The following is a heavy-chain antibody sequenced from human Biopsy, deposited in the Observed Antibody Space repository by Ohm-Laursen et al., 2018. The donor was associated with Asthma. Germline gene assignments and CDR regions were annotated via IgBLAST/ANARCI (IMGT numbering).Heavy chain of an antibody. CDR3: ARAVDYSHYYGIDV. D-gene: IGHD3-10*01. CDR1: GYTLNSAG. Sequence: ASVKVSCNTSGYTLNSAGITWVRQAPGQGLEWMGWISVYNGNTKVAQKLQDRVTMITDTSTSTAYMELRSLRSDDTAVYFCARAVDYSHYYGIDVWGQGTTVTVS. V-gene: IGHV1-18*01. CDR2: ISVYNGNT. J-gene: IGHJ6*02.